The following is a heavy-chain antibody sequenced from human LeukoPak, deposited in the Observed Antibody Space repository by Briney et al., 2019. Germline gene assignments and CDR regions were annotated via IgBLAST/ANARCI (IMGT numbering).Heavy chain of an antibody. J-gene: IGHJ4*02. CDR2: ISAYNGNT. Sequence: GASVKVSCKASGYTFTSYGISWVRQAPGQGLEWMGWISAYNGNTNYAQKLQGRVTMTTDTSTSTAYMELRSLRSDDTAVYYCARALWFGEIFGHIDYWGQGTLVTVSS. CDR1: GYTFTSYG. CDR3: ARALWFGEIFGHIDY. D-gene: IGHD3-10*01. V-gene: IGHV1-18*01.